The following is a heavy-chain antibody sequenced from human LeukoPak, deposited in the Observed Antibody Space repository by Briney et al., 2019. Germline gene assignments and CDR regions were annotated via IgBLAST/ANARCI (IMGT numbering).Heavy chain of an antibody. CDR3: ATDRDNSDWQKRFDS. CDR1: GCTFSTYW. V-gene: IGHV3-7*01. Sequence: PGGSLRLSCAASGCTFSTYWMNCYRRAPGKGRGWLGNINQDASEINYVDSVRGRFTISRDNAKNSLHLQMNSLRAEDTAVYYCATDRDNSDWQKRFDSWGQGTLVTVSS. CDR2: INQDASEI. D-gene: IGHD2-21*02. J-gene: IGHJ4*02.